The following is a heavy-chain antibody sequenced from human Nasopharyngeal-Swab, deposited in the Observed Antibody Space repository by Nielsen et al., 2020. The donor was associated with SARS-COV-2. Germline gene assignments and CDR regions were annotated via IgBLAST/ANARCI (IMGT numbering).Heavy chain of an antibody. V-gene: IGHV4-39*02. CDR1: GGSITSRRHR. Sequence: SETLSLTCTVSGGSITSRRHRWGWVRQPPGKGLEWIGQILVNRYTEYHPSVRGRITVYADTSENYFSLRLSSVTAADTAVYYCARLDPFGSEDKWGQGTLVTVSS. CDR3: ARLDPFGSEDK. J-gene: IGHJ4*02. D-gene: IGHD3-3*01. CDR2: ILVNRYT.